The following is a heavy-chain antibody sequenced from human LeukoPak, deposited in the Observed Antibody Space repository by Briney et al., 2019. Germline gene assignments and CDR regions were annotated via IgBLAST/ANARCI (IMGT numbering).Heavy chain of an antibody. V-gene: IGHV3-30*19. J-gene: IGHJ4*02. CDR3: AKDYRYFDWAPYYFDY. Sequence: GGSLRLSCAASGFTFTYYGMHWVRQAPGKGLEWVAVISYDGSNKYYADSVKGRFTISRDNSKNTLYLQMNSLRAEDTAVYYCAKDYRYFDWAPYYFDYWGQGTLVTVSS. CDR2: ISYDGSNK. CDR1: GFTFTYYG. D-gene: IGHD3-9*01.